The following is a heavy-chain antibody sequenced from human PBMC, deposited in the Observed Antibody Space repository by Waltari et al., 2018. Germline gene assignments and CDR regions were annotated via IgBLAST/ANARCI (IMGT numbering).Heavy chain of an antibody. Sequence: QVQLVESGGGVVQPGRSLRLSCAASGFTISSYGMHWVRPAPGKGLEWVAVISYDGSNKYYADSVKGRFTISRDNSKNTLYLQMNGLRAEDTAVYYCARGGRVAATAYYFDYWGQGTLVTVSS. J-gene: IGHJ4*02. D-gene: IGHD6-13*01. CDR1: GFTISSYG. V-gene: IGHV3-30*03. CDR3: ARGGRVAATAYYFDY. CDR2: ISYDGSNK.